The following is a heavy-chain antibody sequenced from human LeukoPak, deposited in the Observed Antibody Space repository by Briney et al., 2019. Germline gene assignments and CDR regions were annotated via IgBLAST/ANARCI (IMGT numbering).Heavy chain of an antibody. V-gene: IGHV3-23*01. CDR1: GFTFSSYA. J-gene: IGHJ4*02. Sequence: GGSLRLSCAASGFTFSSYAMTWVSQAPGKGLEWVSAITSSGATTYYADSVKGRFTISRDNSKNTLYLQMNSLRAEDTAVYHCAKDLGTSGWYINSWGQGTLVTVSS. CDR3: AKDLGTSGWYINS. D-gene: IGHD6-19*01. CDR2: ITSSGATT.